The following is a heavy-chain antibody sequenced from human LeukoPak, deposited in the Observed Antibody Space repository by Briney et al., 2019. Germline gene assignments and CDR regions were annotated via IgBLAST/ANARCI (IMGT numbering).Heavy chain of an antibody. Sequence: GRSLRLSCAASGFTFSSYGMHWVRQAPGKGLEWVAVISYDGSNKYYADSVKGRFTISRDNSKNTLYLQMNSLRAEDTAVYYCAKDVPWPADWGQGTLVTVSS. CDR1: GFTFSSYG. J-gene: IGHJ4*02. CDR2: ISYDGSNK. V-gene: IGHV3-30*18. D-gene: IGHD5-12*01. CDR3: AKDVPWPAD.